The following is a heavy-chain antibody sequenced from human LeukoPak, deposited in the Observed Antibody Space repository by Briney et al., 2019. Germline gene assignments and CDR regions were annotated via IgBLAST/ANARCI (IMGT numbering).Heavy chain of an antibody. Sequence: GGSLRLSCAASRYTISSNYMSWVRQAPGKGLEWVSVIHSGGITYYADSVKGRFTISRDNSKNTLYLRMSTVRTEEKDGSYCARSIPAAGIDFWGQGTLVTVSS. CDR1: RYTISSNY. CDR3: ARSIPAAGIDF. V-gene: IGHV3-53*01. J-gene: IGHJ4*02. D-gene: IGHD2-2*01. CDR2: IHSGGIT.